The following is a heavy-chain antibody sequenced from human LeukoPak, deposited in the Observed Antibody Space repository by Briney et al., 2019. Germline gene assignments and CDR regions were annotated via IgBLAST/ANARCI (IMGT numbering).Heavy chain of an antibody. D-gene: IGHD3-22*01. V-gene: IGHV4-59*10. CDR3: ARAGYYYDRSGYYYADY. J-gene: IGHJ4*02. CDR2: IYTSGST. CDR1: GGSFSGYY. Sequence: PSETLCLTCAVYGGSFSGYYWSWIRQPAGKGLEWIGRIYTSGSTNYNPSLKSRVTMSVDTSKNQFSLKLSSVTAADTAVYYCARAGYYYDRSGYYYADYWGQGTLVTVSS.